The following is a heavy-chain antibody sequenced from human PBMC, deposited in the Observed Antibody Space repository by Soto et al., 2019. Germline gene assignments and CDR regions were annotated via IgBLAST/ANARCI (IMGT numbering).Heavy chain of an antibody. Sequence: EVQLVESGGGLVQPGGYLKLSCAASGFTLSGFDVHWVRQAAGEGLEWVGRIKTKGESYATAYAASVKGRFSLARDDSKNTAYLEMNSLKTEDTAVYYCTRRHCRSVGCSSDFDFWGQGSLVAVSS. V-gene: IGHV3-73*01. CDR1: GFTLSGFD. D-gene: IGHD2-15*01. J-gene: IGHJ4*02. CDR2: IKTKGESYAT. CDR3: TRRHCRSVGCSSDFDF.